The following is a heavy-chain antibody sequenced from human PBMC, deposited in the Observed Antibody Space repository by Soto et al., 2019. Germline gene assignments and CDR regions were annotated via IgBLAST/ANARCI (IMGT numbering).Heavy chain of an antibody. CDR3: ATTTKRGRIAAAGIGIDV. D-gene: IGHD6-13*01. CDR2: IYYSGST. J-gene: IGHJ6*02. Sequence: SETLSLTCTVSGGSISSYYWSWIRQPPGKGLEWIGYIYYSGSTNYNPSLKSRVTISVDTSKNQFSLKLSSVTAADTAVYYCATTTKRGRIAAAGIGIDVWGQGTTVTVSS. CDR1: GGSISSYY. V-gene: IGHV4-59*01.